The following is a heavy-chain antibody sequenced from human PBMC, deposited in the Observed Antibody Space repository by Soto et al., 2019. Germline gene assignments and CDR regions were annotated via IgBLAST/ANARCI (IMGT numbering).Heavy chain of an antibody. CDR3: ARYIPGVRYYGMDV. V-gene: IGHV3-23*01. J-gene: IGHJ6*02. CDR1: GFTFSSYA. D-gene: IGHD2-2*01. Sequence: VGSLRLSCAASGFTFSSYAMKWVRQAPGKGLEWVSLISESGTITYYADSVKGRFTISRDNSGNTLFLQMYSLRAEDTAVYYCARYIPGVRYYGMDVWGQGTTVTVSS. CDR2: ISESGTIT.